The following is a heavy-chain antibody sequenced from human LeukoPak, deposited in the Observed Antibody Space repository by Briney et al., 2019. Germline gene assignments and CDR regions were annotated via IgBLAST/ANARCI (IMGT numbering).Heavy chain of an antibody. CDR1: GGSISSGSYY. CDR3: ARAYYSNYVDGMDV. CDR2: IYTSGST. D-gene: IGHD4-11*01. J-gene: IGHJ6*02. V-gene: IGHV4-61*02. Sequence: PSDTLSLTCTVSGGSISSGSYYWSWIRQPAGKGLEWIGRIYTSGSTNYNPSLKSRVTISVDTSKNQFSLKLSSVTAADTAVYYCARAYYSNYVDGMDVWGQGTTVTVSS.